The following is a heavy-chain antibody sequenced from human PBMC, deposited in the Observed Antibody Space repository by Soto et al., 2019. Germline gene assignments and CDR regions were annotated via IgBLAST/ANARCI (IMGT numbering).Heavy chain of an antibody. Sequence: EVQLVESGGGLVKPGGSLRLSCTASGFTFSNVGMHWARQAAGKGLEWVGGIKSKTDGGTTDYAAPVKGRFTISRDDSKNTLYLQMHSLKTEDTAVYYCVTVAYYERSGGQGTLVTVSS. CDR2: IKSKTDGGTT. CDR3: VTVAYYERS. CDR1: GFTFSNVG. J-gene: IGHJ4*02. D-gene: IGHD3-3*01. V-gene: IGHV3-15*07.